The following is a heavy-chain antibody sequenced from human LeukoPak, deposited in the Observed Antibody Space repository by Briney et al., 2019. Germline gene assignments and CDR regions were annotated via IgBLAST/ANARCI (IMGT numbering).Heavy chain of an antibody. CDR1: GYTFTGYY. CDR2: INPNSGGP. V-gene: IGHV1-2*02. CDR3: ATLRCSSTGCYIFIY. D-gene: IGHD2-2*02. Sequence: ASVKVSCKASGYTFTGYYMHWVRQAPGQGLEWMGWINPNSGGPNYAQKFQGRVTMTRDTSISTAYMELSRLRSDDTAVYYRATLRCSSTGCYIFIYWGQGTLVTVSS. J-gene: IGHJ4*02.